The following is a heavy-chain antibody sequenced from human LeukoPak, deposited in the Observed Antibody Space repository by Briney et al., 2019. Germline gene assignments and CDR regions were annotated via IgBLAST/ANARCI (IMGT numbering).Heavy chain of an antibody. D-gene: IGHD1-26*01. CDR2: SSGSGGST. Sequence: PGGSLRLSCAASGFTFSSYAMSWVRQAPGKGLEWVSASSGSGGSTYYADSVKGRFTISRDDSKNTLYLQMNSLRAEDTAVYYCAKDLGRYRNNYFDYWGQGTLVTVSS. V-gene: IGHV3-23*01. CDR3: AKDLGRYRNNYFDY. J-gene: IGHJ4*02. CDR1: GFTFSSYA.